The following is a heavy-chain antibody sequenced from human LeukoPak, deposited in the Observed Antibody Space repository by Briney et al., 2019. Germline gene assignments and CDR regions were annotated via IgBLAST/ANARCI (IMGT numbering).Heavy chain of an antibody. CDR2: ISSRSTYI. J-gene: IGHJ4*02. Sequence: GGSLRLSCAASGFSFSSYTMNWVRQAPGKGLEWVSSISSRSTYIYYADSLKGRFTISRDNAKNSLYLQMNSLRAEDTAIYYCARDYDWSLDYWGQGTLVTVSS. CDR1: GFSFSSYT. D-gene: IGHD3-9*01. CDR3: ARDYDWSLDY. V-gene: IGHV3-21*01.